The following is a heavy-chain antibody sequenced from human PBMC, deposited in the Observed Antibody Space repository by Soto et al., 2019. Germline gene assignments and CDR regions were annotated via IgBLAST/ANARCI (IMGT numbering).Heavy chain of an antibody. Sequence: SETLSLTCTVSGYSISRGSYWGWIRHPPGKGPESNASVYHGGTTFYNPSLKSRVTVSVDKSNNQFSLKLRSVTAADTAVYYYALAHFKVVVCLTFDSSGLGTLVTGS. D-gene: IGHD2-21*01. CDR2: VYHGGTT. J-gene: IGHJ4*01. CDR1: GYSISRGSY. CDR3: ALAHFKVVVCLTFDS. V-gene: IGHV4-38-2*02.